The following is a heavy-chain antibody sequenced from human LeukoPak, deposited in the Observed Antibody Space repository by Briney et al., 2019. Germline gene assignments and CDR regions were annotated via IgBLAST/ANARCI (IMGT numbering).Heavy chain of an antibody. CDR2: IYHSGST. J-gene: IGHJ4*02. CDR3: ARGPYGGYVFDY. Sequence: PSETLSLTCAVSGGSISSGGYSWSWIRQPPGKGLEWIGYIYHSGSTYYNPPLKSRVTISVDRSKNQFSLKLSSVTAADTAVYYCARGPYGGYVFDYWGQGTLVTVSS. CDR1: GGSISSGGYS. V-gene: IGHV4-30-2*01. D-gene: IGHD4-17*01.